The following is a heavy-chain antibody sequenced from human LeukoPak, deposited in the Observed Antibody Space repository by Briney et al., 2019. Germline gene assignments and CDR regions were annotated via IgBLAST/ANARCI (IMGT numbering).Heavy chain of an antibody. Sequence: PGGSLRLSCAASGFTFSSYWMSWVRQAPGKGLEWVSVIYSGGSTRYADSVKGRFTISRDNSKNTLYLQMNSLRAEDTAVYYCARGSGTYYKLAYWGQGTLATVSS. V-gene: IGHV3-53*01. CDR3: ARGSGTYYKLAY. J-gene: IGHJ4*02. CDR2: IYSGGST. D-gene: IGHD3-10*01. CDR1: GFTFSSYW.